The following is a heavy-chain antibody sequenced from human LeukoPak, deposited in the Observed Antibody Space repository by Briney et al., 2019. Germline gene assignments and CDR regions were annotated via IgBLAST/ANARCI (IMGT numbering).Heavy chain of an antibody. V-gene: IGHV1-3*01. J-gene: IGHJ4*02. CDR3: ARGSSSGWFSRPRGY. D-gene: IGHD6-19*01. CDR1: GYSCTSYA. CDR2: INGGNGNT. Sequence: ASVKVSCKGSGYSCTSYAMRWVRRGTGQRLEWMGWINGGNGNTKYSQKVRGRVTITRDTSARTAYMELSSLRSEDTAVYYCARGSSSGWFSRPRGYWGQGTLVTVSS.